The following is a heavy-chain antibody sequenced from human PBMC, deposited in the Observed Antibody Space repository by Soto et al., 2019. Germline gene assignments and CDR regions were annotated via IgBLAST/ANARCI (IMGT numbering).Heavy chain of an antibody. V-gene: IGHV3-74*01. D-gene: IGHD2-21*02. J-gene: IGHJ4*02. CDR1: GFTFSDHW. Sequence: EVQLAESGGVLVQPGGSLRLSCVASGFTFSDHWMHWVRQAPGKGLVWVSRINSGGSRTNDADSVKGRFTISRDNDKNTLYLEMNSLSLEDTAVYYCARGNCSGDTCFFGGTHWGRGTLVTVSS. CDR3: ARGNCSGDTCFFGGTH. CDR2: INSGGSRT.